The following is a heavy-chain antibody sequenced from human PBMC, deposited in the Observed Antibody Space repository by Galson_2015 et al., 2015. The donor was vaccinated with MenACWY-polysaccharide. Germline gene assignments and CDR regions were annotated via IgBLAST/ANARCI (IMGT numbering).Heavy chain of an antibody. CDR1: GFTFSSSW. CDR2: IQHDESEK. D-gene: IGHD6-13*01. V-gene: IGHV3-7*01. Sequence: SLRLSCAASGFTFSSSWIAWVRQAPGKGLEWVANIQHDESEKYYVDSVKGRFTISRDNAKSSLYLQMNSLGAEDTAVYYCARDPAGKLDYWCQGILFTVSS. CDR3: ARDPAGKLDY. J-gene: IGHJ4*02.